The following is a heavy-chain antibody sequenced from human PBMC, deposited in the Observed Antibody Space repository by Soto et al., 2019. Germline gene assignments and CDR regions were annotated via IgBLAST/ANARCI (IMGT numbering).Heavy chain of an antibody. J-gene: IGHJ6*02. D-gene: IGHD2-21*01. CDR1: GGTFSSFA. Sequence: QVLLVQSGAEVKKPGSSVRVSCKTSGGTFSSFAISWVRLAPGQGLEWMGVIVPMFAAPTYAQKFQGRVSITADESTRTAYRELSRLRSDDTAVYYCARDRVMRGNAYYYGMDVWGQGTTVTVSS. CDR2: IVPMFAAP. CDR3: ARDRVMRGNAYYYGMDV. V-gene: IGHV1-69*12.